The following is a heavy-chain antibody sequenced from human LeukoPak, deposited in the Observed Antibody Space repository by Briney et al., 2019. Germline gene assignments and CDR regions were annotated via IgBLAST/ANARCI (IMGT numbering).Heavy chain of an antibody. J-gene: IGHJ4*02. Sequence: GGSLRLSCAASGFTLSQTWMTWVRQAPGKGLEWVGQIQSKTDGGTTDYAAPVKGRFTISRDDSKSTLYLQMNSLKTDDTAVYFCCTNDYHDYIPDSWGQGTLVTVSS. CDR3: CTNDYHDYIPDS. D-gene: IGHD4-17*01. CDR1: GFTLSQTW. CDR2: IQSKTDGGTT. V-gene: IGHV3-15*01.